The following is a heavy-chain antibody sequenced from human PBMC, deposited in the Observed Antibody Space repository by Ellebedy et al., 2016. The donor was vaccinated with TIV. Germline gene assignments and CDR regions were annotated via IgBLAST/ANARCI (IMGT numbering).Heavy chain of an antibody. CDR1: GYTFTGYY. D-gene: IGHD2-15*01. CDR3: ARKVDVGYCSGGSCRDAFDI. V-gene: IGHV1-2*02. J-gene: IGHJ3*02. CDR2: INPNSGGT. Sequence: ASVKVSCKASGYTFTGYYMHWVRQAPGQGLEWMGWINPNSGGTTYAQKFQGRVTMTRDTSISPAYMELSRLRSDDTAVYYCARKVDVGYCSGGSCRDAFDIWGQGTMVTVSS.